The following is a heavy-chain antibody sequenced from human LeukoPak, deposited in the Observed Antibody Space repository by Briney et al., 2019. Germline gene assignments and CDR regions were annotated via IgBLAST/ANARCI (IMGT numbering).Heavy chain of an antibody. V-gene: IGHV1-2*06. CDR2: INPNSGDT. CDR3: ARDKGRDGYTAFDY. Sequence: GASVKVSCKASGYTFTAYYMHWVRQAPGQGFEWMGRINPNSGDTNYAQKFQGRVTITRDTSISTAYMELSRLRSDDTAVYYCARDKGRDGYTAFDYWGQGTLVTVSS. J-gene: IGHJ4*02. CDR1: GYTFTAYY. D-gene: IGHD5-24*01.